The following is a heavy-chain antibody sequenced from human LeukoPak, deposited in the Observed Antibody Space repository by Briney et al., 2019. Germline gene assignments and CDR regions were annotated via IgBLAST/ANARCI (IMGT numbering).Heavy chain of an antibody. D-gene: IGHD6-19*01. CDR2: MNPNSGNP. J-gene: IGHJ4*02. CDR1: GYTFTNYN. Sequence: ASVKVSCKASGYTFTNYNIHWVRQASGHGLEWMGGMNPNSGNPDSTQKFQGKVTMTADTSINTAFMELSSLTSEDTAIYYCARRVADRFDYWGQGTLVTVSS. CDR3: ARRVADRFDY. V-gene: IGHV1-8*01.